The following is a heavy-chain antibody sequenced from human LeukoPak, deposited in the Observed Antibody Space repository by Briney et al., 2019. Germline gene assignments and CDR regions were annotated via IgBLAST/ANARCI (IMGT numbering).Heavy chain of an antibody. CDR1: GGSFSGYY. V-gene: IGHV4-34*01. CDR2: INHSGST. D-gene: IGHD6-13*01. Sequence: PSETLSLTCAVYGGSFSGYYWSWIRQPPGKGLEWIGEINHSGSTNYNPSLKSRVTISVDTSKNQFSLELSSVTAADTAVYYWARKTESKRWYSVGNHWGQGTLVTVSS. CDR3: ARKTESKRWYSVGNH. J-gene: IGHJ5*02.